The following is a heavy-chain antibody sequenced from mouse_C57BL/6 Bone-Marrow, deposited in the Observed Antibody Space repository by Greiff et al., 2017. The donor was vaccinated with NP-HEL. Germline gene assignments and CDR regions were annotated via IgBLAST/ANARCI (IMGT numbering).Heavy chain of an antibody. CDR2: IDPEDGGT. V-gene: IGHV14-1*01. D-gene: IGHD1-1*01. J-gene: IGHJ4*01. CDR3: TSWDGSRHYYAMDY. CDR1: GFAFNDYY. Sequence: EVQLQQSGAELVRPGASVKLSCTASGFAFNDYYMHWVKQRPEQGLEWIGRIDPEDGGTEYAPKFQGKATMTADTSSNTAYLQLSSLTSEDTAVYYCTSWDGSRHYYAMDYWGQGTSVTAST.